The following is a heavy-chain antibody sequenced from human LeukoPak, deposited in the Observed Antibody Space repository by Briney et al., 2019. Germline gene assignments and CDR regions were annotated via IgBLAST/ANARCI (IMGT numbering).Heavy chain of an antibody. V-gene: IGHV3-23*01. Sequence: QTGGSLRLSCAASGFTVSSNYMSWVRQAPGKGLEWVSAISGSGGSTYYADSVKGRFTISRDNSKNTLYLQMNSLRAEDTAVYYCARRTPDYCLDPWGQGTLVTVSS. CDR1: GFTVSSNY. D-gene: IGHD4-11*01. CDR2: ISGSGGST. CDR3: ARRTPDYCLDP. J-gene: IGHJ5*02.